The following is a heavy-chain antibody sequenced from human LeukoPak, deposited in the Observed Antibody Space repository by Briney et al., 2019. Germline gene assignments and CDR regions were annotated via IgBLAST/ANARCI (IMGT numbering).Heavy chain of an antibody. CDR3: ARDPGRGYTYGYGFDY. CDR1: RFTFSNYG. J-gene: IGHJ4*02. V-gene: IGHV3-33*01. D-gene: IGHD5-18*01. Sequence: AGGSLRLSCAASRFTFSNYGMHWVRQAPGKGLEWVAVIWYDGSNKYYADSVKGRFTISRDNSKNTLYLQMNSLRAEDTVVYYCARDPGRGYTYGYGFDYWGQGTLVTVSS. CDR2: IWYDGSNK.